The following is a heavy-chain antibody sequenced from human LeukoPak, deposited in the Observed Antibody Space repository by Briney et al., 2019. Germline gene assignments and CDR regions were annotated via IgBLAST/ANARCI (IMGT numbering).Heavy chain of an antibody. CDR3: ASLGQAFDY. CDR1: GHTFTSYY. J-gene: IGHJ4*02. CDR2: ISAYNGNT. V-gene: IGHV1-18*04. Sequence: ASLRVSCKAAGHTFTSYYMPCVRQAPGHRLEWMGWISAYNGNTNYAQKLQGRVTMTTDTSTSTAYMELRSLRSDDTAVYYCASLGQAFDYWGQGTLVTVSS.